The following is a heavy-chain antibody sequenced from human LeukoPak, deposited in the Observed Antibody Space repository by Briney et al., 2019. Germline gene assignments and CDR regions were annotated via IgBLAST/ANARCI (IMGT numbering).Heavy chain of an antibody. V-gene: IGHV3-21*01. CDR2: ISSSSNYI. J-gene: IGHJ4*02. Sequence: PGGSLRLSCAASGFTFSSYTLNWVRQAPGKGLEWVSSISSSSNYIYYADSLKGRFTISRDNAKNSLYLQLNSLRAEDTAVYYCARDLEGGTTVTTLDYWGQGTRVTVSS. D-gene: IGHD4-17*01. CDR1: GFTFSSYT. CDR3: ARDLEGGTTVTTLDY.